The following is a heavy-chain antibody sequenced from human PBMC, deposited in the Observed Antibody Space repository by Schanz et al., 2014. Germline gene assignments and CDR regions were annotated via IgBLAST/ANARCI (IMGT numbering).Heavy chain of an antibody. CDR1: GGSISASY. CDR2: IYYSGST. Sequence: QVQLQESGPGLVKPSETLSLTCTVSGGSISASYWGWIRQPPGKGLEWIAYIYYSGSTNYNPSLRGRVTILLDTSKNQFSLKLRSVTSADTAVYYCARDPGYSGQYGLDVWGQGTTVTVSS. J-gene: IGHJ6*02. V-gene: IGHV4-59*01. CDR3: ARDPGYSGQYGLDV. D-gene: IGHD6-13*01.